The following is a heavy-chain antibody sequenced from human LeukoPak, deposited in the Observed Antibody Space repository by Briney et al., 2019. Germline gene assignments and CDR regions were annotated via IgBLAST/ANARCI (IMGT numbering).Heavy chain of an antibody. CDR2: LYYSGGT. J-gene: IGHJ5*02. CDR3: ARDVLSARYYGSGCYRWGAGSWFDP. Sequence: SETLSLTCTASGGSISSYYRSWIRQPPGKGLEWIWFLYYSGGTNYNPSLKSRVTISVDTSKNQLSLKLSSVTAADTAVYYCARDVLSARYYGSGCYRWGAGSWFDPWVRGNVVTVSA. V-gene: IGHV4-59*01. CDR1: GGSISSYY. D-gene: IGHD3-10*01.